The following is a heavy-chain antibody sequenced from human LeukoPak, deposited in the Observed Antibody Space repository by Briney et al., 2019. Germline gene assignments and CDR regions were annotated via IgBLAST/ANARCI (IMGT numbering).Heavy chain of an antibody. D-gene: IGHD3-16*01. CDR3: ARARGGLDY. J-gene: IGHJ4*02. CDR1: GGSFSSYY. CDR2: INHSGST. V-gene: IGHV4-34*01. Sequence: SETLSLTCAVYGGSFSSYYWSWIRQPPGKGLEWIGEINHSGSTNYNPSLKSRVTISVDTSKNQFSLKLSSVTAADTAVYYCARARGGLDYWGQGTLVTVSS.